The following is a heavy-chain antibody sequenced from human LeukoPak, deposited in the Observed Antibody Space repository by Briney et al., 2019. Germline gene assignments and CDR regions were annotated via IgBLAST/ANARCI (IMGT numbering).Heavy chain of an antibody. CDR2: INHGGST. J-gene: IGHJ5*02. CDR3: ARVISSSWFKRDWFDP. Sequence: PSETLSLTCAVYGGSFSGYYWSWIRQPPGKGLEWIGEINHGGSTNYNPSLKSRVTISVDTSKNQFSLKLSSVTAADTAVYYCARVISSSWFKRDWFDPWGQGTLVTVSP. CDR1: GGSFSGYY. V-gene: IGHV4-34*01. D-gene: IGHD6-13*01.